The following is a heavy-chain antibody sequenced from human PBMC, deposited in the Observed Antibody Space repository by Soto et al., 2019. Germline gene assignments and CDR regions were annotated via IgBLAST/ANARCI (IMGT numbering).Heavy chain of an antibody. CDR1: GFTFSNYD. J-gene: IGHJ4*02. Sequence: EVQLVESGGGLVQPGGSLRLSCAASGFTFSNYDMHWVRQATGKGLEWVSGIGTPGDTYYAGSVKGRFTISRENAKNSLYVQMHRPRAGDTAVYYCARARGGEWFGEHLSWGQGTLVTVSP. D-gene: IGHD3-10*01. V-gene: IGHV3-13*04. CDR3: ARARGGEWFGEHLS. CDR2: IGTPGDT.